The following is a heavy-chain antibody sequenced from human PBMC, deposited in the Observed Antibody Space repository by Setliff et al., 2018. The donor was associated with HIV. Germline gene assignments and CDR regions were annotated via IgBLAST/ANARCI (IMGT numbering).Heavy chain of an antibody. CDR3: VRYIGAAAGYIDH. V-gene: IGHV5-10-1*01. D-gene: IGHD6-25*01. Sequence: PGESLKISCQGSGYSFTSYWISWVRQMPGKGLEWMGRIDPSNSNTSYSPSFQGHVTISADKSISTAYLQWSSLKASDPAMYYCVRYIGAAAGYIDHWGQGTLVTVSS. J-gene: IGHJ4*02. CDR1: GYSFTSYW. CDR2: IDPSNSNT.